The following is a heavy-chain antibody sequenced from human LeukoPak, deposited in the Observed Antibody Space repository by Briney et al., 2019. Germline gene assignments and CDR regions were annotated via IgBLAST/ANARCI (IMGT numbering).Heavy chain of an antibody. Sequence: QPGRSLRLSCAAFGFTFSSYGMHWVRQAPGKGLEWVALIWFDGSNKYYADSVKGRFTISRDNSKNTLYLQMNSLRAEDTAVYYCARDPGYCFNCVCPDDAFDIWGQGTMVTVSS. CDR2: IWFDGSNK. V-gene: IGHV3-33*01. CDR3: ARDPGYCFNCVCPDDAFDI. J-gene: IGHJ3*02. D-gene: IGHD2-15*01. CDR1: GFTFSSYG.